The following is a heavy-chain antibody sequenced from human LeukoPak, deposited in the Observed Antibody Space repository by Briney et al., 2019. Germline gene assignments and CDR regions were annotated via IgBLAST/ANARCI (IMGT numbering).Heavy chain of an antibody. CDR2: IIPIFGTA. CDR1: VGTFSSYA. Sequence: ASVTVSCKASVGTFSSYAISWVRQAPGQGLEWMGGIIPIFGTANYAQKFQGRVTITTDESTSTAYMELSSLRSEDTAVYYCARAQDRGYCSGGSCYAPHFNYYYYYMDVWGKGTTVTVSS. J-gene: IGHJ6*03. D-gene: IGHD2-15*01. CDR3: ARAQDRGYCSGGSCYAPHFNYYYYYMDV. V-gene: IGHV1-69*05.